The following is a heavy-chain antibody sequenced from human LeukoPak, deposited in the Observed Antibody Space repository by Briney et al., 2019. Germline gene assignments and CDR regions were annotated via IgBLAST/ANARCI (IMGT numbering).Heavy chain of an antibody. V-gene: IGHV3-7*01. CDR2: IKQDGSEK. Sequence: GGSLRLSCAASGFIFSSAWMSWIRQAPGKGLEWVANIKQDGSEKYYVDSVKGRFTISRDNAKNSVYLQMNSLRVEDTAVYYCARGLLWLFGGQGTLVTVSS. CDR1: GFIFSSAW. CDR3: ARGLLWLF. D-gene: IGHD3-10*01. J-gene: IGHJ4*02.